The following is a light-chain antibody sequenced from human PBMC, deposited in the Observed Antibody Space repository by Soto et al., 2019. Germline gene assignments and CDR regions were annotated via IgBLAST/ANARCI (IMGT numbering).Light chain of an antibody. CDR2: GAS. V-gene: IGKV3-15*01. CDR3: QQSNNWPPWT. J-gene: IGKJ1*01. Sequence: EIVLTQSPATLSVSPGERATLSCRASQSVGSNLAWYQQKPGQAPRLLIFGASSRATSIPAMFSGSGSGTEFTLTISSLQSEDFAVYFCQQSNNWPPWTFGQGTKVEIK. CDR1: QSVGSN.